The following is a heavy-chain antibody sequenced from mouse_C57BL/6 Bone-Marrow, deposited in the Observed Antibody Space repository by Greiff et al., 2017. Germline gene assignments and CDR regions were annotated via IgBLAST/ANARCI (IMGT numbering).Heavy chain of an antibody. V-gene: IGHV1-82*01. CDR3: ARGDYRKGFAY. CDR1: GYAFSSSW. Sequence: VQLQESGPELVKPGASVKISCKASGYAFSSSWMNWVKQRPGKGLEWIGRIYPGDGDTNYNGKFKGKATLTADKSSSTAYMQLSSLTSEDSAVYFCARGDYRKGFAYWGQGTLVTVSA. J-gene: IGHJ3*01. CDR2: IYPGDGDT. D-gene: IGHD2-1*01.